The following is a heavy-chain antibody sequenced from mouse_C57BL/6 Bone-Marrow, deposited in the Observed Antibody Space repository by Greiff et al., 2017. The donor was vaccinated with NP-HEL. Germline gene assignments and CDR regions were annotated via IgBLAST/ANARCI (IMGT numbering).Heavy chain of an antibody. CDR1: GFSLRTFGMG. CDR3: NPFSYYAMDY. J-gene: IGHJ4*01. V-gene: IGHV8-8*01. CDR2: IWWDDDK. Sequence: QVPLKQSGPGLLQPSPSLSLSCSFSGFSLRTFGMGVVWLRPPPGLGLEWLAHIWWDDDKYYNPVLKSPLTISKDTSKNQVFLKIAHVDTADTATYYCNPFSYYAMDYWGQGTSVTVSS.